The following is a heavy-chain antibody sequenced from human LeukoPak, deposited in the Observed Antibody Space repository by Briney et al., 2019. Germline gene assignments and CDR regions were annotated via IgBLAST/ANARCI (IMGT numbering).Heavy chain of an antibody. CDR3: AKEPDPLRIGYYHGMDV. J-gene: IGHJ6*02. Sequence: GGSLRLSCAASGFTFSSYAMSWVRQAPGKGLEWVSAISGSGGSTYYADSVKGRFTISRDNSKNTLYLQMNSLRAEDTAVYYCAKEPDPLRIGYYHGMDVWGQGTTVTVSS. CDR2: ISGSGGST. V-gene: IGHV3-23*01. CDR1: GFTFSSYA.